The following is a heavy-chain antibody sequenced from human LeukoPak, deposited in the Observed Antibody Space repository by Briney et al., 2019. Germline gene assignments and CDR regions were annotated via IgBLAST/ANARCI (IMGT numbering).Heavy chain of an antibody. V-gene: IGHV3-7*01. CDR3: ARIAASGTGYFDY. D-gene: IGHD6-13*01. Sequence: GGSLRLSCAASGFTFSSYGMHWVRQAPGKGLEWVANIKQDGGEKYYVDSVKGRFPIPRDNGKNKLYLQMNSLRAEDTAVYYCARIAASGTGYFDYWGQGTLVTVSS. J-gene: IGHJ4*02. CDR2: IKQDGGEK. CDR1: GFTFSSYG.